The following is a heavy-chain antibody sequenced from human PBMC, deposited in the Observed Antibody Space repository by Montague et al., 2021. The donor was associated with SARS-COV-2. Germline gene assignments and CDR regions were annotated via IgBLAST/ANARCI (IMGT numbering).Heavy chain of an antibody. Sequence: SETLSLTCSVSGDSISNSSFYWGWLRQSPGKGLEWIGWMYYSGSTSYNPSLKSRVTISIDTSKNQFSLELSSVTAADTAVYYCARHIVFCTSTSCFQGPALYFYMDVWGKGTTVTVSS. CDR3: ARHIVFCTSTSCFQGPALYFYMDV. D-gene: IGHD2-2*01. V-gene: IGHV4-39*01. J-gene: IGHJ6*03. CDR1: GDSISNSSFY. CDR2: MYYSGST.